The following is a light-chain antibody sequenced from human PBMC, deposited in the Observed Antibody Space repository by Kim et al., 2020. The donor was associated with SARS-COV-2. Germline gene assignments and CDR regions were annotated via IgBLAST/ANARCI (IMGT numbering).Light chain of an antibody. CDR1: QDIGND. CDR3: LQHNTYPIT. CDR2: GAS. V-gene: IGKV1-17*01. Sequence: DIQMTQSPSSLSASVGDRVTITCRASQDIGNDLGWYQQNPGRAPKRLIYGASNLQNGVPSRFSGSGSGTEFTLTINSLQPEDFATYFCLQHNTYPITFGQGTRLEIK. J-gene: IGKJ5*01.